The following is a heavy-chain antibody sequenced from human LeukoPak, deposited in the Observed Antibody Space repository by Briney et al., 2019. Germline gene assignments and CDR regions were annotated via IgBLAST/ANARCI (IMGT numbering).Heavy chain of an antibody. J-gene: IGHJ4*02. CDR3: VKDRDDSGMPEGTFDS. CDR2: ISGSGSGT. CDR1: GFIFSNYA. D-gene: IGHD2-2*01. Sequence: PGGSLRLSCAASGFIFSNYAMNWVRQAPGKGLEWVSGISGSGSGTYYADSVNGRVTISRDNPKNTLFLQMTSLSAEDTAIYYCVKDRDDSGMPEGTFDSWGQGTLVTVSS. V-gene: IGHV3-23*01.